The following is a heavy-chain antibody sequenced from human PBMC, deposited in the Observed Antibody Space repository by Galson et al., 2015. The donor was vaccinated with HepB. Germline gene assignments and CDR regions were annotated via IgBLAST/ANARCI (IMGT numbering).Heavy chain of an antibody. CDR3: ARDFYSRWYYDSSGYYYGYGMDV. CDR1: GFTFDDYG. V-gene: IGHV3-20*04. J-gene: IGHJ6*02. D-gene: IGHD3-22*01. CDR2: INWNGGST. Sequence: SLRLSCAASGFTFDDYGMSWVRQAPGKGLEWVSGINWNGGSTGYADSVKGRFTISRDNAKNSLYLQMNSLRAEDTALYYCARDFYSRWYYDSSGYYYGYGMDVWGQGTTVTVSS.